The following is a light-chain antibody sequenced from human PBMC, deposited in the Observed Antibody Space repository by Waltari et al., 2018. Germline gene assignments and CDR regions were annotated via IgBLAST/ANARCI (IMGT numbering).Light chain of an antibody. Sequence: SYVLTQPPSASVSPGPPASISCYGNNIGNKLVPWYQQRPGQAPGLVVFDDSDRPPQIPERFSGSNSGTTATLYISRVEAADEADYHCQVWDSDSDHVVFGGGTRLTVL. V-gene: IGLV3-21*02. CDR3: QVWDSDSDHVV. CDR1: NIGNKL. CDR2: DDS. J-gene: IGLJ2*01.